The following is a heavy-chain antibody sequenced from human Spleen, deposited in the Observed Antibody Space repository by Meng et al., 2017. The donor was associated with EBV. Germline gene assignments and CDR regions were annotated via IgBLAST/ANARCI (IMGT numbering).Heavy chain of an antibody. D-gene: IGHD5-12*01. Sequence: QVQLQESGPGLVTPSGTLSLTCAVSGASISSSNWWTWVRQPPGKGLEWIGEIHHRGSANYNPSLKSRVTFSLDKSKNHFSLNLTSVTAADTAVYYCARLGRGYSGYDTAYWGQGTLVTVSS. V-gene: IGHV4-4*02. CDR2: IHHRGSA. CDR1: GASISSSNW. CDR3: ARLGRGYSGYDTAY. J-gene: IGHJ4*02.